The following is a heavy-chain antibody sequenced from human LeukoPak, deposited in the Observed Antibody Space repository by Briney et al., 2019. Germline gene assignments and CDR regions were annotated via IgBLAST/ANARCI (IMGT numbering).Heavy chain of an antibody. J-gene: IGHJ6*02. D-gene: IGHD2-2*01. CDR3: ARDAGHQLSRRNYYAMDV. Sequence: SDTPSLTCAIYGGSFSTYYWSWIRQSPGKGLEWLGEINHSATTKYNPSLKSRVTISVDTSKNQFSLKLSSVTAADTAVYYCARDAGHQLSRRNYYAMDVWGQGTAVTVSS. CDR1: GGSFSTYY. CDR2: INHSATT. V-gene: IGHV4-34*01.